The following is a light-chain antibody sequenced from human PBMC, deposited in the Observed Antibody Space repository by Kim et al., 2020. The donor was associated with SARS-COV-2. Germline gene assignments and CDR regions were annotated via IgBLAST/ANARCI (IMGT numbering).Light chain of an antibody. CDR3: QVWDRVVV. V-gene: IGLV3-1*01. CDR1: KVGEKF. Sequence: SYELTQPPSVSVSAGQTASITCSGDKVGEKFVHWYQQRPGQSPVLVIYEDRKWPSGIPARFSGSNSENTATLTISGTQPLDEADYYCQVWDRVVVFGGGTQLTVL. CDR2: EDR. J-gene: IGLJ2*01.